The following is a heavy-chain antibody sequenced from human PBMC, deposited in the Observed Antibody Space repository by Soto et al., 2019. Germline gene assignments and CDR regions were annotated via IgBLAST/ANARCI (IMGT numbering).Heavy chain of an antibody. CDR1: GGSFSGYY. V-gene: IGHV4-34*01. CDR2: INHSGST. Sequence: SETLSLTCAVYGGSFSGYYWSWIRQPPGKGLEWIGEINHSGSTNYNPSLKSRVTISVDTSKNQFSLKLSSVTAADTAVYYCARGDIVVVVAAPPGGGMDVWGQGTTVTVSS. D-gene: IGHD2-15*01. CDR3: ARGDIVVVVAAPPGGGMDV. J-gene: IGHJ6*02.